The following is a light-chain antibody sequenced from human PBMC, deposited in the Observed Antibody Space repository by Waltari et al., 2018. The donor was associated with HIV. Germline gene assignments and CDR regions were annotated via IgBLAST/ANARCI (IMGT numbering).Light chain of an antibody. CDR1: SSDVGAYDY. V-gene: IGLV2-14*03. Sequence: QSALTQPASVSGSPGQSITISCTGTSSDVGAYDYVSWYQQHPGKVPKLLIYDVYMRPSRFSNRFSGSKSGNTASLTISGLRDEDEADYYCASFTSGRLNVFGTGTKVTVL. CDR2: DVY. J-gene: IGLJ1*01. CDR3: ASFTSGRLNV.